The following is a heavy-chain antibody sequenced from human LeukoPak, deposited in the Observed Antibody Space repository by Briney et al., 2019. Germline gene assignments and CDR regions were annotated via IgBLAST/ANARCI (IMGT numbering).Heavy chain of an antibody. D-gene: IGHD3-10*01. CDR1: GGSISSSNW. J-gene: IGHJ4*02. CDR3: ARVTYGSGTYGAFDY. CDR2: IYHSGST. Sequence: SETLSLTCAVSGGSISSSNWWTWVRQPPGKGLEWIGEIYHSGSTNYNPSLKSRVTISVDKSKNQFSLKLSSVTAADTAVYYCARVTYGSGTYGAFDYWGQGTLVTVSS. V-gene: IGHV4-4*02.